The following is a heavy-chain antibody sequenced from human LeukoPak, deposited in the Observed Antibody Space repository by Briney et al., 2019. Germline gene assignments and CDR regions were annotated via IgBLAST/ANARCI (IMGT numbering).Heavy chain of an antibody. CDR3: AREPLYGSGTLADY. V-gene: IGHV4-4*07. CDR1: GGSISSYY. Sequence: SETLSLTCTVSGGSISSYYWSWIRQPAGKGLEWIGRIYTSGSTNYNPSLKSRVTMSVDTSKNQFSLKLSSVTAADTAVYYCAREPLYGSGTLADYWGQGTLVTVSS. D-gene: IGHD3-10*01. J-gene: IGHJ4*02. CDR2: IYTSGST.